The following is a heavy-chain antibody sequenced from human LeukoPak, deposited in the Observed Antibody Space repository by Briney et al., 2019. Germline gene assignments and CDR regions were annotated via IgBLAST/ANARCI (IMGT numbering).Heavy chain of an antibody. CDR2: IYHSGST. CDR1: GVSISSGGYY. D-gene: IGHD2-8*01. CDR3: ARDGYYQDY. V-gene: IGHV4-30-2*01. Sequence: ASQTLSLTCTVSGVSISSGGYYWSWIRQPPGKGLEWIGYIYHSGSTYYNPSLKSRVTISVDRSKNQFSLKLSSVTAADTAVYYCARDGYYQDYWGQGTLVTVSS. J-gene: IGHJ4*02.